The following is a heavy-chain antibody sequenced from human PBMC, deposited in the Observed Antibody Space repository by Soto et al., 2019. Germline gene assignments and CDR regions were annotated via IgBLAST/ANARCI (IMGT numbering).Heavy chain of an antibody. CDR1: GFTFSRFG. CDR2: ISYDGSNR. V-gene: IGHV3-30*18. CDR3: ANDLYGSETYTYYCGMDV. J-gene: IGHJ6*04. D-gene: IGHD3-10*01. Sequence: PGVSLRLSCAASGFTFSRFGMHWVRQAPGKGLEWVAVISYDGSNRFYADSVKGRFTISRDNSKNTLYLQMNSLRPEDTAVYYCANDLYGSETYTYYCGMDVWGKGPTVTVSS.